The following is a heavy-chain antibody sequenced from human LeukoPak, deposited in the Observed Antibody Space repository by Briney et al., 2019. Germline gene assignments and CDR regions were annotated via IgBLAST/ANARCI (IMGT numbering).Heavy chain of an antibody. CDR1: GYTFTSCD. D-gene: IGHD2-15*01. V-gene: IGHV1-8*01. Sequence: ASVKISCMASGYTFTSCDMNWVRQATGQGLEWMGWMNPNSGNTGYGQSFQGRITMTRDISIGTAYMELSNLTSEDTAIYYCTRGSSGRNKNWGQRTLVTVSA. CDR2: MNPNSGNT. J-gene: IGHJ4*02. CDR3: TRGSSGRNKN.